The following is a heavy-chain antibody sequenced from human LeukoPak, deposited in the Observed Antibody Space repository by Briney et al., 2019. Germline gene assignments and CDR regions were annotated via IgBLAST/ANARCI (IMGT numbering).Heavy chain of an antibody. Sequence: ASVKVSCKVSGYTLTELSMHWVRQAPGKGLEWMGGFDPEDGETIYAQKFQGRVTMTEDTSTDTAYMELSSLRSEDTAVYYCATLPAARNWFDPWGQGTLVTVSS. J-gene: IGHJ5*02. CDR2: FDPEDGET. V-gene: IGHV1-24*01. CDR1: GYTLTELS. CDR3: ATLPAARNWFDP. D-gene: IGHD2-2*01.